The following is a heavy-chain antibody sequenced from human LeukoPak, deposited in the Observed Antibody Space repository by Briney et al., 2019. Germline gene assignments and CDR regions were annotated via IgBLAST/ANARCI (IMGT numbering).Heavy chain of an antibody. CDR1: GFTFSSYA. V-gene: IGHV3-30-3*01. CDR2: ISHGGSNK. J-gene: IGHJ4*02. CDR3: ARKYDSSGFPFDY. D-gene: IGHD3-22*01. Sequence: PGRSLRLSCAASGFTFSSYAMHWVRQAPGKGLEWVAVISHGGSNKYYADSVKGRFTISRDNSKNTLYLQMNSLRAEDTAVYFCARKYDSSGFPFDYWGQGTLVTVYS.